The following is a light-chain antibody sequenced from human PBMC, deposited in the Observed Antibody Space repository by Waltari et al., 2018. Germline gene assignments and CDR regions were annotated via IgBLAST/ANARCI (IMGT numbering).Light chain of an antibody. V-gene: IGLV3-21*04. CDR3: QVWDSSSDHPWV. CDR2: YDS. J-gene: IGLJ3*02. CDR1: NIETKS. Sequence: SYVLTQPPSMSVPPGETASISCGGYNIETKSVHWYQQRPGQAPVLVMYYDSDRPSGIPERFSGSNTGDTATLTISRIEAGDDADYYCQVWDSSSDHPWVFGGGTKLTVL.